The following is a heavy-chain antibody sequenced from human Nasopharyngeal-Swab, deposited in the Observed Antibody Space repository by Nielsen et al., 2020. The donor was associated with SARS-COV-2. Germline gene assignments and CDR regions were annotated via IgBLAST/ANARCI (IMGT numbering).Heavy chain of an antibody. CDR2: IKSKANSYAT. J-gene: IGHJ4*02. V-gene: IGHV3-73*01. CDR1: EFTFSGFA. Sequence: GGSLRLSCAASEFTFSGFAMHWVRQASGKGLEWVGHIKSKANSYATTYAASVNGRFTISRDDSKNTAFLQMNSLETEDTAVYYCTRSGAYSSGWFLGDYWGQGTLVTVSS. D-gene: IGHD6-19*01. CDR3: TRSGAYSSGWFLGDY.